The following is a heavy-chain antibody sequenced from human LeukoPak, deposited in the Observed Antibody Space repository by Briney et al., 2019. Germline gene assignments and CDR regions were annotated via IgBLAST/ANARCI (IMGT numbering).Heavy chain of an antibody. CDR2: INSNSKTI. CDR1: GFTFSDYA. Sequence: GGSLRLSCAASGFTFSDYAMNWVRQAPGKGLEWFSFINSNSKTIYYADSVKGRFTISRDNAKNSLYPQMNSLRAEDTGVYYCARDTWYSNSWLHAFAIWGQGTVVTVSS. J-gene: IGHJ3*02. D-gene: IGHD6-13*01. CDR3: ARDTWYSNSWLHAFAI. V-gene: IGHV3-48*01.